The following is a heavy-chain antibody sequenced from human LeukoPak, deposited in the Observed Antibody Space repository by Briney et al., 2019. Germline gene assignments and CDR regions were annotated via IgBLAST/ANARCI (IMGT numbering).Heavy chain of an antibody. CDR1: GFTFSSYG. CDR3: AVIWFGELALDY. CDR2: IRYDGSNK. J-gene: IGHJ4*02. V-gene: IGHV3-30*02. Sequence: GGSLRLSCAASGFTFSSYGMHWVRQAPGKGLEWVAFIRYDGSNKYYADSVKGRFTISRDNSKNTPYLQMNSLRAEDTAVYYCAVIWFGELALDYWGQGTLVTVSS. D-gene: IGHD3-10*01.